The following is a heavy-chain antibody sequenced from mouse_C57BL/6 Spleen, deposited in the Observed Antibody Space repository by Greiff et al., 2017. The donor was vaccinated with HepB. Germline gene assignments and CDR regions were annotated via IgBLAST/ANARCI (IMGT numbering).Heavy chain of an antibody. J-gene: IGHJ4*01. CDR1: GYSITSGYY. CDR2: ISYDGSN. CDR3: ARLLRTGAMDY. Sequence: EVKLQESGPGLVKPSQSLSLTCSVTGYSITSGYYWNWLRQFPGNKLEWMGYISYDGSNNYNPSLNNRISITRDTSKNQFFLKLNSVTTEDTATYYCARLLRTGAMDYWGQGTSVTVSS. D-gene: IGHD1-1*01. V-gene: IGHV3-6*01.